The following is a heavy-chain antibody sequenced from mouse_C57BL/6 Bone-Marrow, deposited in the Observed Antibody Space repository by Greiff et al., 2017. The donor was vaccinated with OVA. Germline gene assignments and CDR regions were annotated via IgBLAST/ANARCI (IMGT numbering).Heavy chain of an antibody. CDR1: GYTFTSYW. CDR3: ARGGDGSSFYYAMDY. V-gene: IGHV1-55*01. CDR2: IYPGSGST. Sequence: QVQLQQPGAELVKPGASVKMSCKASGYTFTSYWITWVKQRPGQGLEWIGDIYPGSGSTNYNEKFKSKATLTVDTSSSTAYMQLSSLTSEDSAVYYCARGGDGSSFYYAMDYWGQGTSVTVSS. J-gene: IGHJ4*01. D-gene: IGHD1-1*01.